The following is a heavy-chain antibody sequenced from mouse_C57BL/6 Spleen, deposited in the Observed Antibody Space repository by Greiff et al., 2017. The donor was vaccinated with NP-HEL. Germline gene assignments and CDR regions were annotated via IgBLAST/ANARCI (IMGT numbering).Heavy chain of an antibody. CDR3: ARGYYGNLLYFDV. CDR2: IYPGGGYT. J-gene: IGHJ1*03. V-gene: IGHV1-63*01. CDR1: GYTFTNYW. D-gene: IGHD2-1*01. Sequence: VQLQQSGAELVRPGTSVKMSCKASGYTFTNYWIGWAKQRPGHGLEWIGDIYPGGGYTNYNEKFKGKATLTADKSSSTAYMQFSSLTSEDSAIYYCARGYYGNLLYFDVWGTGTTVTVSS.